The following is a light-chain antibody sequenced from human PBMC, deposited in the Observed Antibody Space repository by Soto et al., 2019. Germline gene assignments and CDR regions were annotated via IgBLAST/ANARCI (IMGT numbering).Light chain of an antibody. CDR2: GNS. V-gene: IGLV1-40*01. CDR1: SSNIGAGYD. Sequence: QPVLTQPPSVSGAPGQRVTISCTGSSSNIGAGYDVHWYQQLPGTAPKLLIYGNSNRPSGVPDRFSGSKSGTSASLAITKLQAEDEADYYCQSHDSSLSVVFGGGTKLTVL. J-gene: IGLJ2*01. CDR3: QSHDSSLSVV.